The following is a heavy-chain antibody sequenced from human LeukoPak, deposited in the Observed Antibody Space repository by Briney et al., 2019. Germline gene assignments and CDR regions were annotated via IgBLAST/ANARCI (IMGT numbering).Heavy chain of an antibody. V-gene: IGHV3-33*01. CDR2: IWHDASNQ. CDR1: GFTLSTYA. CDR3: ARDIMSSHIVVVTAVADY. J-gene: IGHJ4*02. D-gene: IGHD2-21*02. Sequence: GGSLRLSCLASGFTLSTYAMHWVRQAPGKGLEWVAVIWHDASNQFYADSVRGRFIISRDISKNTLYLQMNSLRAEDTAVYYCARDIMSSHIVVVTAVADYWGQGTLVTVSS.